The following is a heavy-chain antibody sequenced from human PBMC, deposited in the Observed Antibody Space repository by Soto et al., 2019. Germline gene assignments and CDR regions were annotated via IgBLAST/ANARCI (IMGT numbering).Heavy chain of an antibody. J-gene: IGHJ4*02. Sequence: QVQLVESGGGLVKPGGSLRLSCAASRFTFSDYYMSWIRQAPGKGLESVSYISGSSTYTYYADSVRGRFTISRDNAKNSLYLQLNSLRAEDPAIYYCARSRYGDFLDYWGQGTLVTVSS. CDR1: RFTFSDYY. V-gene: IGHV3-11*06. CDR2: ISGSSTYT. CDR3: ARSRYGDFLDY. D-gene: IGHD4-17*01.